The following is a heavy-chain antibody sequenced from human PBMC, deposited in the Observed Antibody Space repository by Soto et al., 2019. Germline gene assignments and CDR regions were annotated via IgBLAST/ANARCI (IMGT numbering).Heavy chain of an antibody. J-gene: IGHJ3*02. CDR1: GGSISSSSYY. CDR3: ARYRRGIFGAFDI. CDR2: IYYSGST. D-gene: IGHD3-3*01. V-gene: IGHV4-39*01. Sequence: SETLSLTCTVSGGSISSSSYYWGWIRQPPGKGLEWIGSIYYSGSTYYNPSLKSRVTISVDTSKNQFSLKLSSVTAADTAVYYCARYRRGIFGAFDIWGQGTMVTVSS.